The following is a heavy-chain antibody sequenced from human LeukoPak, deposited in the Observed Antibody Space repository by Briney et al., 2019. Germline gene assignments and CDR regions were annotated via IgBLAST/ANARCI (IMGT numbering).Heavy chain of an antibody. CDR1: VFTFSSYP. CDR2: ISGCGYST. CDR3: AKDLLWAVAGTSAFDY. V-gene: IGHV3-23*01. J-gene: IGHJ4*02. D-gene: IGHD6-19*01. Sequence: GGSLRLSCAASVFTFSSYPMSWVRQAPGKGLEWVSAISGCGYSTYYADSVKGRFTISRDNSKNTLYLQMNNLRAEDTAVYYCAKDLLWAVAGTSAFDYWGQGTLVTVSS.